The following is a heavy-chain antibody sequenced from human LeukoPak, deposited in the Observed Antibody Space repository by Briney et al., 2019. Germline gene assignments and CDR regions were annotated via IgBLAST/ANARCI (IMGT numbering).Heavy chain of an antibody. V-gene: IGHV1-18*04. Sequence: ASVKVSCKASGYTFTSYGISWVRQAPGQGLEWLGWISAYNGNTNYAQKLQGRVTMTTDTPTSTAYVELRSLRSDDTAVYYCARTWTYSHGYPGRVEGYYFDYWGQGTLVTVSS. D-gene: IGHD5-18*01. CDR3: ARTWTYSHGYPGRVEGYYFDY. CDR1: GYTFTSYG. J-gene: IGHJ4*02. CDR2: ISAYNGNT.